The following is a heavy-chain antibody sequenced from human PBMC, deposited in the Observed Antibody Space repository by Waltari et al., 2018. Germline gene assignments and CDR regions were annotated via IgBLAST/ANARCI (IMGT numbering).Heavy chain of an antibody. CDR3: ARVVVATTGDWFDP. J-gene: IGHJ5*02. D-gene: IGHD2-15*01. Sequence: QVQLQESGPGLVKPSETLSLTCGVSGFSISGGYSWGWIRQPPGKGLEWLGSLHHSGSTYYNPSLKSRVTISADTSKNHFSLRLSSVTAADTAVYYCARVVVATTGDWFDPWGQGTLVTVSS. CDR1: GFSISGGYS. CDR2: LHHSGST. V-gene: IGHV4-38-2*01.